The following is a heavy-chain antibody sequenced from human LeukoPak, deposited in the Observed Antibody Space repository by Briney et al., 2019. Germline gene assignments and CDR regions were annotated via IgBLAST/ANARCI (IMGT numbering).Heavy chain of an antibody. CDR1: GFPFAITW. J-gene: IGHJ4*02. CDR3: AIGGTYGSGS. V-gene: IGHV3-74*01. D-gene: IGHD3-10*01. CDR2: INNDGSTR. Sequence: GGSLRLSCAASGFPFAITWMHWVRQAPGKGLVWVSLINNDGSTRSYVDSVKGRFTISRDNAKNTVYLQMNSLRAEDTAVYYCAIGGTYGSGSWGQGTLVTVSS.